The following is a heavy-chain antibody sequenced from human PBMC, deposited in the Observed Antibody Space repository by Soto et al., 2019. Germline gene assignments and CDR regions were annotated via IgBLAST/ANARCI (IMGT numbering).Heavy chain of an antibody. CDR1: GYTFTGYA. CDR2: INAGNGNT. J-gene: IGHJ6*02. D-gene: IGHD4-17*01. Sequence: QVQLVQSGAEVKKPGASVKVSCKASGYTFTGYAMHWVRQAPGQRLEWMGWINAGNGNTKYSQKFQGSVTLTRDTSASTAYMELSSLRSEDTAVYYCARDPSGDYGYYYYYGMDVWGQGTTVTVSS. V-gene: IGHV1-3*01. CDR3: ARDPSGDYGYYYYYGMDV.